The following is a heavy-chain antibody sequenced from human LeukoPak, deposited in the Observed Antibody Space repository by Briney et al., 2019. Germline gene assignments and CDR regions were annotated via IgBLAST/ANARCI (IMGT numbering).Heavy chain of an antibody. J-gene: IGHJ4*02. D-gene: IGHD4-17*01. Sequence: GGSLRLSCAASGFTVSSNYMSWVRQAPGKGLEWVSVIHSGGSTYYADSVKGRFTISRDNSKNTLYLQLNSLRAEDTAVYYCAKDLYGDYDFDCWGQGTLVTVSS. CDR2: IHSGGST. V-gene: IGHV3-53*01. CDR1: GFTVSSNY. CDR3: AKDLYGDYDFDC.